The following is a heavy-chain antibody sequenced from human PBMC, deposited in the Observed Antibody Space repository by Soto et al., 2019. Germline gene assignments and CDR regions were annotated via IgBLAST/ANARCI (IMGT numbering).Heavy chain of an antibody. V-gene: IGHV3-66*01. Sequence: EVHLVESGGGLVQPGGSLRLSCAASGFTVSSKYMSWVRQAPGKGLEWVSLIQSGGPTYYADSVKGRFTISRDTSENTLHLQMDSVRAEDTAVYYCARDDVPCDGGRCYGVPLDVGGKGTTVTVSS. D-gene: IGHD2-15*01. CDR3: ARDDVPCDGGRCYGVPLDV. CDR2: IQSGGPT. CDR1: GFTVSSKY. J-gene: IGHJ6*04.